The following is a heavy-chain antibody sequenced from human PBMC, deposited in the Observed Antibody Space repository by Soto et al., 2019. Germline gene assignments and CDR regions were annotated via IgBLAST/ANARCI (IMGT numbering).Heavy chain of an antibody. J-gene: IGHJ4*02. CDR2: IYSDGTP. V-gene: IGHV3-66*01. D-gene: IGHD4-17*01. Sequence: EVHLVESGGDLIQPGGSLRLSCAASGFTVNNAYLSWVRQVPGKGLQWVSIIYSDGTPHYADSVKGRFIIYRDTSKNTLYLQMNSLNADDTAVYYCARAATVTTIFDYWGQGTLVTVSS. CDR3: ARAATVTTIFDY. CDR1: GFTVNNAY.